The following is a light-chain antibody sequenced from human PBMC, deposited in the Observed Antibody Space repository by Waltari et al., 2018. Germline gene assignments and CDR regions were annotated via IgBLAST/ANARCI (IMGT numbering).Light chain of an antibody. CDR1: RSVLDTSKNKNF. Sequence: DIVMTQSPDSLAVSLGGRATINCKSSRSVLDTSKNKNFLAWYQLKPGQSPKLLIYWAATRESGVPDRFSAIVSGTDFTLTISSLQAEDVAIYSCQQYYAAPYTFGQGTKVEIK. CDR2: WAA. V-gene: IGKV4-1*01. CDR3: QQYYAAPYT. J-gene: IGKJ2*01.